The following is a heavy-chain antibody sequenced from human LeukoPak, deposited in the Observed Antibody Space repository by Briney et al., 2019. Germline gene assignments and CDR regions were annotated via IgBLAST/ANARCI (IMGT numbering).Heavy chain of an antibody. J-gene: IGHJ4*02. D-gene: IGHD3-10*01. CDR3: ARNSGGRRYYFTE. Sequence: GGSLRLSCAASGFIFSNPGMHWVRQAPGKGLEWVTVIYTDGSTKYYADSVKGRFTISRDNSQNTLYLQMNSLRAEDTAVYYCARNSGGRRYYFTEWGQGTLVTVSS. V-gene: IGHV3-33*01. CDR2: IYTDGSTK. CDR1: GFIFSNPG.